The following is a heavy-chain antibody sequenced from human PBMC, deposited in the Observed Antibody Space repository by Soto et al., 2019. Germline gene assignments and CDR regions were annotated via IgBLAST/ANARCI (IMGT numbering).Heavy chain of an antibody. V-gene: IGHV4-31*02. Sequence: SETLSLTXTVSGGSISSGGYYWSWIRQHPGKGLEWIGYIYYSGSTYYNPSLKSRVTISVDTSKNQFSLKLSSVTAADTAVYYCARVTVAAAGNNWFDPWGQGTLVTVSS. D-gene: IGHD6-13*01. CDR2: IYYSGST. J-gene: IGHJ5*02. CDR1: GGSISSGGYY. CDR3: ARVTVAAAGNNWFDP.